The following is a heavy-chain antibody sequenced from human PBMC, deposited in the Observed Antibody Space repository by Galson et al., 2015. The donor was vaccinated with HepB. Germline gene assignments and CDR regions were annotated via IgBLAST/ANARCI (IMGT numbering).Heavy chain of an antibody. CDR2: FDPEDGET. J-gene: IGHJ5*02. D-gene: IGHD3-3*02. Sequence: SVKVSCKVSGYSLSDLSMHWVRQAPGRGLEWMGGFDPEDGETVYAQNFQGRLTVTEDTSADTAYMELSSLRSEDTAVYYCATIFPRWPRGWFDPWGQGTLVTVSS. CDR1: GYSLSDLS. CDR3: ATIFPRWPRGWFDP. V-gene: IGHV1-24*01.